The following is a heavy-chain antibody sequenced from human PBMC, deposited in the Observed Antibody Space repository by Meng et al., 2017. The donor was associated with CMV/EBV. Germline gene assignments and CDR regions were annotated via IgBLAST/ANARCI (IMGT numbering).Heavy chain of an antibody. J-gene: IGHJ5*02. D-gene: IGHD2-2*01. Sequence: QLQLQESGPGLLKPSATLSLTCTVSGGSISSSSSYWGWIRQPPGKGLEWIGSIYYSGSTYYNPSLKSRVTISVDTSKNQFSLKLSSVTAADTAVYYCARDRDIVVVPGDPWFDPWGQGTLVTVSS. CDR3: ARDRDIVVVPGDPWFDP. CDR1: GGSISSSSSY. V-gene: IGHV4-39*07. CDR2: IYYSGST.